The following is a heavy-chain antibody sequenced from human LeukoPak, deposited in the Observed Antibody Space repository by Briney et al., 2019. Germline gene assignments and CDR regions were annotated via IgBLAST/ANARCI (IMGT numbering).Heavy chain of an antibody. CDR2: INPSGGST. CDR1: GYTFTSYY. J-gene: IGHJ6*02. V-gene: IGHV1-46*01. CDR3: AISYCYYGMDV. Sequence: ASVKVSCKASGYTFTSYYMHWVRQAPGQGLEWMGIINPSGGSTSYAQKFQGRVTTTRDTSTSTVYMELSSLRSEDTAVYYCAISYCYYGMDVWGQGTTVTVSS. D-gene: IGHD2/OR15-2a*01.